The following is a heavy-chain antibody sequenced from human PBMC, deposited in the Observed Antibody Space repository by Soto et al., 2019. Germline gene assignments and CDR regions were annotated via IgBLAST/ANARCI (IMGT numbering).Heavy chain of an antibody. CDR1: GVSITTSSYF. D-gene: IGHD3-22*01. CDR2: VYYSGST. J-gene: IGHJ4*02. V-gene: IGHV4-39*02. Sequence: PSETLSLTCTVSGVSITTSSYFWGWIRQPPGKGLEWIGSVYYSGSTYYNPSLKSRVTISRDNSKNTLYLQMGSLRAEDMAVYYCARDYFEDFWGQGTLVTVSS. CDR3: ARDYFEDF.